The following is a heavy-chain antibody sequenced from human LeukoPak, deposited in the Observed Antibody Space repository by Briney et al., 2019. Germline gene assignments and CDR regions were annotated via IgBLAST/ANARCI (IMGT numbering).Heavy chain of an antibody. CDR1: GFTFSSYA. CDR3: AKGGFCSSAGCWNY. V-gene: IGHV3-23*01. J-gene: IGHJ4*02. Sequence: GGSLRLSCAASGFTFSSYAMSWVRQAPGKGLDWVSAISGSGGSTYYADSVKGRFTISRDNSKNTLYLQMHSLRAEDTAVYYCAKGGFCSSAGCWNYWGQGTLVTVSS. CDR2: ISGSGGST. D-gene: IGHD2-2*01.